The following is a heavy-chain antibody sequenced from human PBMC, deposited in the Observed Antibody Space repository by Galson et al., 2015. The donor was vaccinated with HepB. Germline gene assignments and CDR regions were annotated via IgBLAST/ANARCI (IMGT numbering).Heavy chain of an antibody. CDR1: GYTLTELS. Sequence: SVKVSCKVSGYTLTELSMHWVRQAPGKGLEWMGGFDPEDGETIYAQKFQGRVTMTEDTSTDTAYMELSSLRSEDTAVYYCATGYCSSTSCYTEQYYYYGMDVWGQGTTVTVSS. D-gene: IGHD2-2*02. CDR2: FDPEDGET. CDR3: ATGYCSSTSCYTEQYYYYGMDV. V-gene: IGHV1-24*01. J-gene: IGHJ6*02.